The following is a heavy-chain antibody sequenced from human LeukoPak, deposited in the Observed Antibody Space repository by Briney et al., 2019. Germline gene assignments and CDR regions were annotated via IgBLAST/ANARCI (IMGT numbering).Heavy chain of an antibody. V-gene: IGHV3-15*01. CDR2: IISKTDGGTT. CDR3: TSVGFGPYYIDN. J-gene: IGHJ4*02. D-gene: IGHD3-10*01. Sequence: GGSLRLSCGVSEFPFSKAWMSWVRQAPGKGLEWVGRIISKTDGGTTDYAAPVKGRFTISRDDSKNTLYLQMNSLKTEDTAVYYCTSVGFGPYYIDNWGQGTLVTVSS. CDR1: EFPFSKAW.